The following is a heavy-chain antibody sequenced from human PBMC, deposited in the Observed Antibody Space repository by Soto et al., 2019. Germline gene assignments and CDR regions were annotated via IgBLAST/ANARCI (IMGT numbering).Heavy chain of an antibody. CDR3: ARGTTYYDFWSGYSNNWFDP. J-gene: IGHJ5*02. CDR2: MNPNSGNT. CDR1: GYTFTSYD. V-gene: IGHV1-8*01. D-gene: IGHD3-3*01. Sequence: QVQLVQSGAAVKKPGASVKVSCKASGYTFTSYDINWVRQATGQGLEWMGWMNPNSGNTGYAQKFQGRVTMTRNTSISTAYMELSSLRSEDTAVYYCARGTTYYDFWSGYSNNWFDPWGQGTLVTVSS.